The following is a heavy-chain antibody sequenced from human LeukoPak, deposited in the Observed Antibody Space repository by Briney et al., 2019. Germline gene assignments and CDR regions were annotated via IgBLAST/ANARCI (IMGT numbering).Heavy chain of an antibody. V-gene: IGHV3-53*01. CDR3: AKEGATTSFDY. CDR2: IYSGGRT. Sequence: GGSLRLSCAASGFTFSSYGMSWVRQAPGKGLEWVSVIYSGGRTYYADSVKGRFTISRDNSKNTVYLQMNSLRAEDTAVYYCAKEGATTSFDYWGPGTLVTVSS. J-gene: IGHJ4*02. CDR1: GFTFSSYG. D-gene: IGHD1-26*01.